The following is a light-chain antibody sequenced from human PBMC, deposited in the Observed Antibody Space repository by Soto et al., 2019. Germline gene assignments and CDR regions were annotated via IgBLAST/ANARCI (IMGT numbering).Light chain of an antibody. V-gene: IGKV3-20*01. Sequence: DIVMTQSPGTLSLSPGDRATLSCRASQSVSSSYLAWYQQKTGQAPMLLIYGATSRATGIPDRFSGSGSGRDFSLTVGRLEHEDFAVSYCQQYGSAPKCTFGGGTEVEIK. J-gene: IGKJ4*01. CDR2: GAT. CDR1: QSVSSSY. CDR3: QQYGSAPKCT.